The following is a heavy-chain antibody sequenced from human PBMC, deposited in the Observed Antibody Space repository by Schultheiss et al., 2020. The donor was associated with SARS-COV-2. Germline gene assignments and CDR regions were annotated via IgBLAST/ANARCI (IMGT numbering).Heavy chain of an antibody. J-gene: IGHJ5*02. CDR2: INPNSGGT. Sequence: ASVKISCKASGYTFTGYYMHWVRQAPGQGLEWMGWINPNSGGTNYAQKFQGRVTITADESTSTAYMELSSLRSEDTAVYYCARGADCSGGSCPLNWFDPWGQGTLVTVSS. CDR3: ARGADCSGGSCPLNWFDP. CDR1: GYTFTGYY. D-gene: IGHD2-15*01. V-gene: IGHV1-2*02.